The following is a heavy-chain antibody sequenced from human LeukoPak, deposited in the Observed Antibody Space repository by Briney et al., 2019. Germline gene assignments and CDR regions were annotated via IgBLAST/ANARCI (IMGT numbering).Heavy chain of an antibody. V-gene: IGHV4-59*01. CDR1: GGSISSYY. D-gene: IGHD5-24*01. J-gene: IGHJ4*02. CDR3: ARQDGYLDY. CDR2: IYYTGVT. Sequence: SETLSLTCTVSGGSISSYYWTWIRQPPGKGLEWIGYIYYTGVTNYNPSLKSRVTISVDTSKNQFTLKLTSVTAADTAVYYCARQDGYLDYWGQGTLVTVSS.